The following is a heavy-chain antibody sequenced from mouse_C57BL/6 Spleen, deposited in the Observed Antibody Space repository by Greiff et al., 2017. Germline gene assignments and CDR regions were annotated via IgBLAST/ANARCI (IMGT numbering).Heavy chain of an antibody. V-gene: IGHV1-80*01. CDR1: GYAFSSYW. J-gene: IGHJ4*01. CDR3: ARGPAYYSNPYYAMDY. Sequence: QVQLQQSGAELVKPGASVKISCKASGYAFSSYWMNWVKQRPGKGLEWIGQIYPGDGDTNYNGKFKGKATLTADKSSSTAYMQLSSLTSEDSAVYFCARGPAYYSNPYYAMDYWGQGTSVTVSS. D-gene: IGHD2-5*01. CDR2: IYPGDGDT.